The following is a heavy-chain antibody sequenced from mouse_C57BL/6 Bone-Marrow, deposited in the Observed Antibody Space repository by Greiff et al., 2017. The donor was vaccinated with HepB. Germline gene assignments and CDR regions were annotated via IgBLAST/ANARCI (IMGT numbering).Heavy chain of an antibody. Sequence: EVQVVESGGGLVQPGGSLSLSCEASGFTFTDYYMSWVRQTPGKALEWLGFIRNKANGYTTEYSASVKGRFTISRDNSQSILYHQMNALRAEDSATYYCARYRCYGSVLAYWGQGTLVTVSS. J-gene: IGHJ3*01. V-gene: IGHV7-3*01. CDR1: GFTFTDYY. CDR2: IRNKANGYTT. CDR3: ARYRCYGSVLAY. D-gene: IGHD1-1*01.